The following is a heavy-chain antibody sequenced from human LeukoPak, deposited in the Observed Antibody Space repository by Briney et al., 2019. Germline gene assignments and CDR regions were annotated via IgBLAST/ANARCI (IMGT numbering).Heavy chain of an antibody. V-gene: IGHV4-31*03. CDR3: AREYSDILTGYYLFDS. Sequence: SQTLSLTCTVSGGSINSGVYYWSWIRQYPGKGLEWIGSIFYSGSTYYNPPLKSRFTISVDTSKNQFSLKLSSVTAADTAVYYLAREYSDILTGYYLFDSWGQGTLVTVSS. J-gene: IGHJ4*02. CDR2: IFYSGST. D-gene: IGHD3-9*01. CDR1: GGSINSGVYY.